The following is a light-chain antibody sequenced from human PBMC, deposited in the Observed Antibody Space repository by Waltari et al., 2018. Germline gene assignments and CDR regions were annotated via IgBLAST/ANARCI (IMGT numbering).Light chain of an antibody. V-gene: IGLV2-23*01. Sequence: QSALTQPASLSGSPGQSITIPCTGTSSDVINNNFLSWYQHHPGEAPKLIMYEGSKRPSGVSYRFSGSKSGYTASLTISGLQAEDEADYYCCSYGVSVAFGGGTNLTVL. CDR3: CSYGVSVA. CDR2: EGS. CDR1: SSDVINNNF. J-gene: IGLJ3*02.